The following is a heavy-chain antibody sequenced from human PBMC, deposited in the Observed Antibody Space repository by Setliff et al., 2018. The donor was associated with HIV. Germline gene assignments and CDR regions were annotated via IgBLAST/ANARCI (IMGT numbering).Heavy chain of an antibody. V-gene: IGHV3-23*01. CDR3: AKPTSGTYPRAFDL. CDR1: GSGYSTFD. CDR2: VSPDGYEK. J-gene: IGHJ3*01. Sequence: GGSLRLSCAAFGSGYSTFDMDWVRQTPGKGLEWVADVSPDGYEKRYADFVKGRFTVSRDNSKNILFLQMDSLGAEDTGIYYCAKPTSGTYPRAFDLWGRGTVVTVSS. D-gene: IGHD1-26*01.